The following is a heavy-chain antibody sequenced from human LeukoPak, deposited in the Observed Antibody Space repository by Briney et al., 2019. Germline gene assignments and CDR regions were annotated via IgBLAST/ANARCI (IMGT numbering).Heavy chain of an antibody. V-gene: IGHV3-21*01. CDR1: GFTFSSYS. CDR3: AIMGLFDY. Sequence: PGVSLRLSCAAPGFTFSSYSMNWVRQAPGKGLEWVSSISSSSSYIYYADSVKGRFTISRDNAKNSLYLQMNSLRAEDTAVYYCAIMGLFDYWGQGTLVTVSS. CDR2: ISSSSSYI. J-gene: IGHJ4*02.